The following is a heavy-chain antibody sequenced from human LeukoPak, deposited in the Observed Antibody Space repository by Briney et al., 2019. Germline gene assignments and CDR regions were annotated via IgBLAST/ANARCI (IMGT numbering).Heavy chain of an antibody. D-gene: IGHD4-17*01. CDR1: GFTFSSYG. V-gene: IGHV3-30*18. CDR2: ISYDGSNK. CDR3: AKDTPYGDYFDY. Sequence: GGSLRLSCAASGFTFSSYGMHWVRQAPGKGLERVAVISYDGSNKYYADSVKGRFTISRDNSKNTLYLQMNSLRAEDTAVYYCAKDTPYGDYFDYWGQGTLVTVSS. J-gene: IGHJ4*02.